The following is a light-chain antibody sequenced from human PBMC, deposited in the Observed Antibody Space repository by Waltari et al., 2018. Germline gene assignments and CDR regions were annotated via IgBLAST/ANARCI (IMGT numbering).Light chain of an antibody. CDR1: SSNIGSNT. V-gene: IGLV1-44*01. CDR2: SNN. J-gene: IGLJ6*01. CDR3: AAWDDSLNGNV. Sequence: QSVLTQPPSASGTPGQRVTISCSGSSSNIGSNTVHWYQQLPGPAPKLLIYSNNQRPSGVPDRFSGSKSGTSASLAISGLQSEDEADYYCAAWDDSLNGNVFGSGTKVTVL.